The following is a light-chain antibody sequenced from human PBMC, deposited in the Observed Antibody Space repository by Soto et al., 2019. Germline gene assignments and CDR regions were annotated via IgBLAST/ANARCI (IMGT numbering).Light chain of an antibody. J-gene: IGLJ2*01. Sequence: QSVLTQPPSVSGSPGQSVTISCTGATSDVGSYYSVSWFQLPPGTAPKLMIFEVSNRPSGVPDRFSGSKSGNTASLTISGLQAEDEADYYCSSYTTTSVVFGGGTKLTVL. CDR1: TSDVGSYYS. CDR3: SSYTTTSVV. V-gene: IGLV2-18*02. CDR2: EVS.